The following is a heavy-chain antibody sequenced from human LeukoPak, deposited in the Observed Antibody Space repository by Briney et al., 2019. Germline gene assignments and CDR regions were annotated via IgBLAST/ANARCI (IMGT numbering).Heavy chain of an antibody. V-gene: IGHV3-21*01. CDR1: GFTVSSYS. CDR2: ISSSSSYI. D-gene: IGHD2-15*01. Sequence: GGSLRLPCAASGFTVSSYSMNWVRQAPGKGLEWVSSISSSSSYIYYADSVKGRFTISRDNAKNSLYLQMNSLRAEDTAVYYCASNPGYCSGGSCPPPDYWGQGTLVTVSS. CDR3: ASNPGYCSGGSCPPPDY. J-gene: IGHJ4*02.